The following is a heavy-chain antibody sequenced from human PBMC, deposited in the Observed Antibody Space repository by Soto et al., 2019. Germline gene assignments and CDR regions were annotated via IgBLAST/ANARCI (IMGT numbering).Heavy chain of an antibody. Sequence: SETLSLTCAVYGGSFSDFYWNFIRQPPGKGLEWIGEINHSGSTNYNPSLKSRVTISVDTSKNQFSLKLSSVTAADTAVYYCARGRRIAAAGTGNWFDPWGQGTLVTVSS. D-gene: IGHD6-13*01. CDR3: ARGRRIAAAGTGNWFDP. CDR2: INHSGST. V-gene: IGHV4-34*01. J-gene: IGHJ5*02. CDR1: GGSFSDFY.